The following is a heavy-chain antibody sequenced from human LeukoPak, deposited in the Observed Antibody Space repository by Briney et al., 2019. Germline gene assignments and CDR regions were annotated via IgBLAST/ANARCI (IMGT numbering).Heavy chain of an antibody. Sequence: ASVKVSCKASGYTFTGYYMHWVRQAPGQGLEWMGWINPNSGGTNYAQKFQGRVTMTRDTSISTAYMELSRLRSDDTAVYYCARTKRGYDYGDYRFDPWGQGTLVTASS. CDR2: INPNSGGT. CDR3: ARTKRGYDYGDYRFDP. D-gene: IGHD4-17*01. CDR1: GYTFTGYY. V-gene: IGHV1-2*02. J-gene: IGHJ5*02.